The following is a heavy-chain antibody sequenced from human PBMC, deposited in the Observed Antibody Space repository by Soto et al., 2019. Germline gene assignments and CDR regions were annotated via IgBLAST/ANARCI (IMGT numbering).Heavy chain of an antibody. CDR3: AREGYDSSGYYSHYYGMDV. V-gene: IGHV3-48*01. CDR2: ISSSSSTI. CDR1: GFTFSSYS. Sequence: EVQLVESGGGLVQPGGSLRLSCAASGFTFSSYSMNWVRQAPGKGLEWVSYISSSSSTIYYADSVKGRFTISRDNAKDSLYLQKNSLRAEDTAMYYCAREGYDSSGYYSHYYGMDVWGQGTTVTVSS. J-gene: IGHJ6*02. D-gene: IGHD3-22*01.